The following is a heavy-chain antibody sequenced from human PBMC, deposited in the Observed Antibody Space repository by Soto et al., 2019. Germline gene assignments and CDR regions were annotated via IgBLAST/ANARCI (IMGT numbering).Heavy chain of an antibody. J-gene: IGHJ4*02. Sequence: GGSLRLSFAASGFTFSSYAMSWVRQAPGKGLEGVSAISGSGGSTYYADSVKGRFTISRDNSKNTLSLQMNSLRAEDTAVYYFAKDPDVGYYGSSGYYSAPFDYWGQGTLVTVSS. D-gene: IGHD3-22*01. V-gene: IGHV3-23*01. CDR3: AKDPDVGYYGSSGYYSAPFDY. CDR2: ISGSGGST. CDR1: GFTFSSYA.